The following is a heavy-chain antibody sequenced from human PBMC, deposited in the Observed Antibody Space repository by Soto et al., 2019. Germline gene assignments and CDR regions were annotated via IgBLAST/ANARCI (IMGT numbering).Heavy chain of an antibody. V-gene: IGHV1-46*01. CDR2: INPSGGST. CDR1: GYTFTNYY. D-gene: IGHD5-18*01. Sequence: QVQLVQSGAEVKKPGASVKVSCKASGYTFTNYYVHWVRQAPGQGPEWMGVINPSGGSTRDAQKFQCRVTMTRDTSTSTVHMELSSLRSEDTAVYYCAREDTAAYSGMDVWGQGTTVTVSS. CDR3: AREDTAAYSGMDV. J-gene: IGHJ6*02.